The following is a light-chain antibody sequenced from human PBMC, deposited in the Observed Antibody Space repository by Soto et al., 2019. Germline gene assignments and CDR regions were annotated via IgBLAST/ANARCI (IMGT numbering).Light chain of an antibody. Sequence: QSVLTQPPSVSGAPGQRVTISCTGSSSNIGAGYDVHWYQQLPGTAPKLLIYGNSNRPSGVPDRFSGSKSGTSASLAITGLQAEDEADSYCQSYDSSLSGSNVVFGGGTMLTVL. V-gene: IGLV1-40*01. CDR3: QSYDSSLSGSNVV. CDR1: SSNIGAGYD. J-gene: IGLJ2*01. CDR2: GNS.